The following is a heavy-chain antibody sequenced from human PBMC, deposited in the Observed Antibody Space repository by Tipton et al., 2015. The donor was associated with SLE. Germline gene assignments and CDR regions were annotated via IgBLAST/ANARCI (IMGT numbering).Heavy chain of an antibody. CDR3: ARSAEYFQD. V-gene: IGHV4-61*01. Sequence: TLSLTCTVSGGSVSSGSFYWSWIRQPPGKGLEWIGYIYYSGSTNYNPSLKSRVTISVDTSKNQFSLKLSSVTAADTAVYYCARSAEYFQDWGQGTLVTVSS. J-gene: IGHJ1*01. CDR1: GGSVSSGSFY. CDR2: IYYSGST.